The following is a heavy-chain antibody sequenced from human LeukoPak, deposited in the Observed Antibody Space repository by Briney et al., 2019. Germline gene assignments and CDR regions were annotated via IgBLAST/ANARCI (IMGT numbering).Heavy chain of an antibody. Sequence: SVKVSCKASGGTFSSYTISWVRQAPGQGLEWMGRIIPILGIANYAQNFQGRVTITADKSTSTAYMELSSLRSEDTAVYYCARRYCSGGSCLEAMSFDPWGQGTLVTVSS. D-gene: IGHD2-15*01. CDR2: IIPILGIA. J-gene: IGHJ5*02. V-gene: IGHV1-69*02. CDR3: ARRYCSGGSCLEAMSFDP. CDR1: GGTFSSYT.